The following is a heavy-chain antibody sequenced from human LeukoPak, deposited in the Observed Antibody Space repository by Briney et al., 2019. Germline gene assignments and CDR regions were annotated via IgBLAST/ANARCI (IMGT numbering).Heavy chain of an antibody. CDR3: ARDTRLYNWNDRYAFDI. Sequence: PGGSLRLSCAASGFTFSSYGMHWVRQAPGKGLEWVAFIRYDGSNKYYADSVKGRFTISRDNSKNTLYLQMNSLRAEDTAVYYCARDTRLYNWNDRYAFDIWGQGTMVTVSS. V-gene: IGHV3-30*02. J-gene: IGHJ3*02. CDR2: IRYDGSNK. D-gene: IGHD1-1*01. CDR1: GFTFSSYG.